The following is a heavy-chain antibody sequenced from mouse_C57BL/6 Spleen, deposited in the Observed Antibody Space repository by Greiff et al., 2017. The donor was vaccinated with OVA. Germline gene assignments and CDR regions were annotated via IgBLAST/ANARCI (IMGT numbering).Heavy chain of an antibody. D-gene: IGHD1-1*01. J-gene: IGHJ4*01. V-gene: IGHV1-55*01. CDR2: IYPGSGST. CDR1: GYTFTSYW. Sequence: QVQLQQPGAELVKPGASVKMSCKASGYTFTSYWITWVKQRPGQGLEWIGDIYPGSGSTNYNEKFKSKATLTVDTSSSTAYMQLSRLTSEDSAVYDCARSYYGSSYYAMDYWGQGTSVTVSS. CDR3: ARSYYGSSYYAMDY.